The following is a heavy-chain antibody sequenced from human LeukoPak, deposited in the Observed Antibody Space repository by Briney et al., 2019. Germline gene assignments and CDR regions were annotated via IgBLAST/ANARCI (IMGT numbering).Heavy chain of an antibody. V-gene: IGHV4-31*03. CDR2: IQFSGST. CDR1: GGSISSGGYC. D-gene: IGHD6-13*01. Sequence: SETLSLTCTVSGGSISSGGYCWSWIRQHPGKGLEWIGYIQFSGSTYYNPSLKSRVSISVDTSKNQFSLKLSSVTAADTAVYYCARIRAAAGDYWGQGTLVTVSS. J-gene: IGHJ4*02. CDR3: ARIRAAAGDY.